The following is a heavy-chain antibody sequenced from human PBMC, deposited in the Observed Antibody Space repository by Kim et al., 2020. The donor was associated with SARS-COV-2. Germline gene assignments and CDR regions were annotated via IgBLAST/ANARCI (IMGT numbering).Heavy chain of an antibody. D-gene: IGHD4-17*01. Sequence: GGSLRLSCAASGFTFSSYAMHWVRQAPGKGLEWVAVISYDGSNKYYADSVKGRFTISRDNSKNTLYLQMNSLRAEDTAVYYCARGMTTVVTPSDAFDIWGQGTMVTVSS. V-gene: IGHV3-30-3*01. CDR1: GFTFSSYA. CDR3: ARGMTTVVTPSDAFDI. J-gene: IGHJ3*02. CDR2: ISYDGSNK.